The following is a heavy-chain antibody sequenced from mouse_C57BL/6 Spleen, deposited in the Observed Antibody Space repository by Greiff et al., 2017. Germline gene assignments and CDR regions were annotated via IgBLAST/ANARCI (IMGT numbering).Heavy chain of an antibody. J-gene: IGHJ2*01. D-gene: IGHD1-1*01. V-gene: IGHV14-1*01. CDR2: IDPEDGDT. Sequence: EVKLQESGAELVRPGASVKLSCTASGFNIKDYYMHWVKQRPEQGLEWIGRIDPEDGDTEYAPKFQGKATMTADKSSNTAYLQLSSLTSEDTAVYYCTTLYGSSHYWGQGTTLTVSS. CDR3: TTLYGSSHY. CDR1: GFNIKDYY.